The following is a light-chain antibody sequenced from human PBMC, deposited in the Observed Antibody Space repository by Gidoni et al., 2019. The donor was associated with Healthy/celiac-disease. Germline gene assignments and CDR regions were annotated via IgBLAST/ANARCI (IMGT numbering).Light chain of an antibody. Sequence: DIPMSQSPSSLSASVGDRVTITSRASQGISNSLAWYQQKPGKAPKLLLYAASRLESGVPSRFIGSGSGTDYTLTISSLQPEDFATYYCRQYYSTLGGTFGQGTKVEIK. CDR2: AAS. CDR1: QGISNS. CDR3: RQYYSTLGGT. V-gene: IGKV1-NL1*01. J-gene: IGKJ1*01.